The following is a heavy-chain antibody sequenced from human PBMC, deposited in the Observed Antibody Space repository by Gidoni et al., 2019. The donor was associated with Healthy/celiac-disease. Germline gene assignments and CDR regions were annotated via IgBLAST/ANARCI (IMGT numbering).Heavy chain of an antibody. V-gene: IGHV3-23*01. J-gene: IGHJ4*02. Sequence: VQLLESGGGLVQPGGSLSLSCAVSGFTFSIYAMSWVRQAPGMGLEWVSAISGSGGSTDDADSVKGRFNISRDNSKNTLYLQMNSLRAEDTAVYYCAKAPLYPFEIVVVITPGFDYWGQGTLVTVSS. D-gene: IGHD3-22*01. CDR2: ISGSGGST. CDR1: GFTFSIYA. CDR3: AKAPLYPFEIVVVITPGFDY.